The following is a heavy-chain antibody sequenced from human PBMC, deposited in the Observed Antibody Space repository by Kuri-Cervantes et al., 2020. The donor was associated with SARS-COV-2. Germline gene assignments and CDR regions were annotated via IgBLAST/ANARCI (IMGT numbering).Heavy chain of an antibody. CDR3: SRDPADYGGRKHDY. CDR1: GGTFSSYA. J-gene: IGHJ4*02. CDR2: IIPIFGTA. D-gene: IGHD4-23*01. V-gene: IGHV1-69*13. Sequence: SVKVSCKASGGTFSSYAISWVRQAPGQGLEWMGGIIPIFGTANYAQKFQGRVTITADESTSTAYMELSSLRSEDTAVYYCSRDPADYGGRKHDYWVQGTLVTVSS.